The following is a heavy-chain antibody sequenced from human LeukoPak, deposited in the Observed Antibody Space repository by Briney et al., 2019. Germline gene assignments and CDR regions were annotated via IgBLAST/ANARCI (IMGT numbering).Heavy chain of an antibody. D-gene: IGHD5-24*01. J-gene: IGHJ4*02. V-gene: IGHV1-18*01. CDR3: ARRRDGYNFLDY. CDR2: ISAYNGNT. Sequence: ASVKVSCKASGYTFTSYGIGCVRQAPGQGLEWMGWISAYNGNTNYAQKLQGRVTMTTDTSTSTAYMELRSLRSDDTAVYYCARRRDGYNFLDYWGQGTLVTVSS. CDR1: GYTFTSYG.